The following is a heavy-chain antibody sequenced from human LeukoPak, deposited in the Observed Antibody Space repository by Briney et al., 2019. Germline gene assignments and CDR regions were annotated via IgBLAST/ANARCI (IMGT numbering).Heavy chain of an antibody. Sequence: SGGSLRLSCAAPGFTFSSYSTNWVRQAPGKGLEWVSSISSSSSYIYYADSVKGRFTISRDNAKNSLYLQMNSLRAEDTAVYYCARDRTTMVRGVIIRHDYWGQGTLVTVSS. CDR3: ARDRTTMVRGVIIRHDY. J-gene: IGHJ4*02. CDR1: GFTFSSYS. V-gene: IGHV3-21*01. CDR2: ISSSSSYI. D-gene: IGHD3-10*01.